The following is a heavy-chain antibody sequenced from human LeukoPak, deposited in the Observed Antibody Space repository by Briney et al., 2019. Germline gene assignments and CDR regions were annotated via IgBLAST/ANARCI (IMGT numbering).Heavy chain of an antibody. Sequence: GGSLRLSCTGSGFTFGDHAMSWVRQAPGKGLEWVGFIRSKAYRGTTEYAASVKGRFSISRDDSASIAYLQMNSLKTEDTAVYYCAGGPIQLWTHTARDVGGKGPGAPVS. CDR3: AGGPIQLWTHTARDV. CDR1: GFTFGDHA. D-gene: IGHD5-18*01. CDR2: IRSKAYRGTT. V-gene: IGHV3-49*04. J-gene: IGHJ6*03.